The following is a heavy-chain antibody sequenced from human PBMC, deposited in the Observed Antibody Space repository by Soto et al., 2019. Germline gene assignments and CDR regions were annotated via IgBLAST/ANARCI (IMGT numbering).Heavy chain of an antibody. CDR1: GYSFTSYW. CDR2: IYPGDSDT. D-gene: IGHD2-2*03. V-gene: IGHV5-51*01. J-gene: IGHJ4*02. CDR3: GRLNGYCSSTSGPAWDY. Sequence: PGESLKISCKGYGYSFTSYWIGWVRQMPGKGLEWMGIIYPGDSDTRYSPSLQGQVTLSADRSISTAYLQWSSLKASSTAMYYCGRLNGYCSSTSGPAWDYGVQVTLITVSS.